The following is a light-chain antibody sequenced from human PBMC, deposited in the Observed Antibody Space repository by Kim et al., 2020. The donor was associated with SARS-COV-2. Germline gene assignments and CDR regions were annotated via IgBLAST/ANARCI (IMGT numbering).Light chain of an antibody. CDR2: GKN. V-gene: IGLV3-19*01. CDR1: NLRSDY. J-gene: IGLJ2*01. Sequence: VALGQTVRITCQGANLRSDYATWYQQQPGQAPILVIYGKNNRPSGIPDRFSGSSSGNTASLTNTGTQAGDEADYYCNSRDSNDNVVFGGGTQLTVL. CDR3: NSRDSNDNVV.